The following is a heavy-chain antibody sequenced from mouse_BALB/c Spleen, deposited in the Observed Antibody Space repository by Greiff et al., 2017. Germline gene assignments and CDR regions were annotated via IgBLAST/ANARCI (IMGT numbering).Heavy chain of an antibody. CDR1: GFTFSSYT. V-gene: IGHV5-9*03. J-gene: IGHJ3*01. Sequence: EVMLVESGGGLVKPGGSLKLSCAASGFTFSSYTMSWVRQTPEKRLEWVATISSGGGNTYYPDSVKGRFTISRDNAKNNLYLQMSSLRSEDTALYYCARYSPLLRGFAYWGQGTLVTVSA. CDR2: ISSGGGNT. D-gene: IGHD2-1*01. CDR3: ARYSPLLRGFAY.